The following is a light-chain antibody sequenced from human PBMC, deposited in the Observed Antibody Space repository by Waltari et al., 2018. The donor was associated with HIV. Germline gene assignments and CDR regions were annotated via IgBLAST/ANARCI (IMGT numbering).Light chain of an antibody. CDR3: QSYDNSLSGSRV. Sequence: QSVLTQPPSVSGAPGQRVTISCTGSSSNIGAGYDVHWYQQLPGTAPTLLIYGKNNRPSGVPDRFSGAKSGTSASLAITGLQAEDEADYYCQSYDNSLSGSRVFGGGTKLTVL. CDR1: SSNIGAGYD. J-gene: IGLJ3*02. CDR2: GKN. V-gene: IGLV1-40*01.